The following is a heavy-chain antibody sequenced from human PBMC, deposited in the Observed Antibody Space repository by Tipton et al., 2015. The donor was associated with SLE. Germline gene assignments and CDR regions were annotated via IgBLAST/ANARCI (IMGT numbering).Heavy chain of an antibody. Sequence: TLSLTCAVYGGSFTGYYWRWIRQPPGKRLEWIGAVYYSGSTSFNPSLRSRLTMSIDTSKTHFSLRLTSVTAADTAVYYCARWRPLSGNEHWYFDLWGRGTLVTVSS. CDR2: VYYSGST. CDR1: GGSFTGYY. CDR3: ARWRPLSGNEHWYFDL. V-gene: IGHV4-34*10. D-gene: IGHD1-20*01. J-gene: IGHJ2*01.